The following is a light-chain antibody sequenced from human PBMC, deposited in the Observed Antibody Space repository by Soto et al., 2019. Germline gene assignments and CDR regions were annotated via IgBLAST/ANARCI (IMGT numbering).Light chain of an antibody. J-gene: IGKJ1*01. CDR2: DAS. Sequence: EIVMTQSPDALSVSPGEGATLSCTSKSVSSSNLAWFQQKPGQAPRLLIYDASSRATGIPDRFSGSGSGTDFTLTISRLEPEDFAVYYCQQHSNSPQTFGQGTKVDIK. V-gene: IGKV3-20*01. CDR3: QQHSNSPQT. CDR1: KSVSSSN.